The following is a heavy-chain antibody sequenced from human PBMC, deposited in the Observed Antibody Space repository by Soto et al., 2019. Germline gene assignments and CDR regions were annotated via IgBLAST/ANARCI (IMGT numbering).Heavy chain of an antibody. CDR1: GGSISSGGYY. J-gene: IGHJ3*02. V-gene: IGHV4-31*03. D-gene: IGHD6-13*01. CDR3: ARVIAAAASKAFDI. Sequence: TSETLSLTCTVSGGSISSGGYYWSWIRQHPGKGLEWIGYIYYSGSTYYNPSLKSRVTISVDTSKNQFSLKLSSVTAADTAVYYCARVIAAAASKAFDIWGQGTMVTVSS. CDR2: IYYSGST.